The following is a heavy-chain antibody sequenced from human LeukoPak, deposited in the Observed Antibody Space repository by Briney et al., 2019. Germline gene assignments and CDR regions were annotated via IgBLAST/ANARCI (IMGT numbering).Heavy chain of an antibody. CDR3: ARPIGGYDSSGYYFDP. V-gene: IGHV1-18*01. D-gene: IGHD3-22*01. Sequence: ASVKVSCKASGYTFINYGISWVRQAPGQGLEWMGWISAYNGNTNYAQKLQGRVTMTTDTSTSTAYMELRSLRSDDTAVYYCARPIGGYDSSGYYFDPWGQGTLVTVSS. CDR2: ISAYNGNT. J-gene: IGHJ5*02. CDR1: GYTFINYG.